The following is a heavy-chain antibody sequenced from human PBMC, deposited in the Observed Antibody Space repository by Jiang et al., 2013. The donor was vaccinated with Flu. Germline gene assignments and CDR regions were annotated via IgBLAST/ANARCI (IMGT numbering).Heavy chain of an antibody. CDR2: IVVGSGNT. J-gene: IGHJ6*03. Sequence: SGAEVKKPGTSVKVSCKASGFTFANSAVQWVRQARGQRLEWIGWIVVGSGNTIYAQKFQERVTITRDMSTATAYMELSRLRSEDTAVYYCAAAPHYQLEGHQFYHYYYMDVWGKGTTVTVSS. D-gene: IGHD2-2*01. V-gene: IGHV1-58*01. CDR1: GFTFANSA. CDR3: AAAPHYQLEGHQFYHYYYMDV.